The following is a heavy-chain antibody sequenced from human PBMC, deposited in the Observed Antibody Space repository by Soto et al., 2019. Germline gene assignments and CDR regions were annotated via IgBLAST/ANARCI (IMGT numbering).Heavy chain of an antibody. D-gene: IGHD2-15*01. CDR3: ARDLFPQAFECPPSCSGGSCHDY. Sequence: GGSLRLSCAACGFTFSSYSMNWVRQAPGKGLEWVSSISSSSSYIYYADSVKGRFTISRDNAKNSLYLQMNSLRAEDTAVYYCARDLFPQAFECPPSCSGGSCHDYWGQGTLVTVSS. V-gene: IGHV3-21*01. CDR1: GFTFSSYS. CDR2: ISSSSSYI. J-gene: IGHJ4*02.